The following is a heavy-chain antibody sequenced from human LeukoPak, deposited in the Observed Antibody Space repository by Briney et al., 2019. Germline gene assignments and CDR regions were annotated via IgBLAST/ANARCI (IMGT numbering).Heavy chain of an antibody. CDR2: ISYDGSNK. D-gene: IGHD5-24*01. CDR3: AKDSRELPNRFDP. CDR1: GFTFSSYG. J-gene: IGHJ5*02. Sequence: PGGSLRLSCAASGFTFSSYGMHWVRQAPGKGLEWGAVISYDGSNKYYADSVKGRFTISRDNSKNTLYLQMNSLGAEDTAMYYCAKDSRELPNRFDPWGQGTLVTVSS. V-gene: IGHV3-30*18.